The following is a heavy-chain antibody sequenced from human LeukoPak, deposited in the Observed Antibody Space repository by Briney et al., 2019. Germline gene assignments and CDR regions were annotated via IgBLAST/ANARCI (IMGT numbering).Heavy chain of an antibody. CDR3: AGQWLGIDY. CDR1: GFTFSNYA. CDR2: ISGSGGGT. D-gene: IGHD6-19*01. V-gene: IGHV3-23*01. Sequence: GGSLRLSCTASGFTFSNYAMSWVRQAPGKGLEWVSVISGSGGGTYSADSVKGRFTISRDNSKNTLYLQMNSLRAEDTAVYYCAGQWLGIDYWGQGSLVTVSS. J-gene: IGHJ4*02.